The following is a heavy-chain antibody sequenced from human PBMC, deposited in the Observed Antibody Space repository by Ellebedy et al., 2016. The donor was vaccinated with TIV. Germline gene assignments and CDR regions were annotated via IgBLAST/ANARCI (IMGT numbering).Heavy chain of an antibody. CDR2: INHSGST. J-gene: IGHJ5*02. CDR1: GGSFSGYY. Sequence: SETLSLTXAVYGGSFSGYYWTWIRQPPGKGLEWIGEINHSGSTNSYASLKSRVTISVDTSKNQFSLKLSSVTAADTAVYYCARDWAAAAIESLFDPWGQGTLVTVSS. V-gene: IGHV4-34*01. D-gene: IGHD6-13*01. CDR3: ARDWAAAAIESLFDP.